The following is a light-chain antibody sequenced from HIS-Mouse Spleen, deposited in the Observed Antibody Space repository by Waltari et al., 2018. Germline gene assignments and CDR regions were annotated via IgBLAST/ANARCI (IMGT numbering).Light chain of an antibody. V-gene: IGLV1-44*01. J-gene: IGLJ2*01. CDR3: AAWDDSLNGVV. Sequence: QSVLTQPPSASGTPGQRVTISCSGSSSNIGSNTVNWYQQLPGTAPKLLIYSNTQRPSGVPDRFSGSQSGTSASLAISGLQSEDESDYYCAAWDDSLNGVVFGGGTKLTVL. CDR2: SNT. CDR1: SSNIGSNT.